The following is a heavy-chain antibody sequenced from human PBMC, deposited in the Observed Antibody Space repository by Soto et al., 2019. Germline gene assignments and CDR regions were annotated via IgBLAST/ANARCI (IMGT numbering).Heavy chain of an antibody. D-gene: IGHD3-10*01. V-gene: IGHV3-48*02. Sequence: EVQLVESGGGLVQPGGSLRLSCAASGFTFSNYRMNWVRQAPGKGLEWVSYISSGSSTIYYADSVKGRFAISRDNAKYSLYLQMNSLRDEDTAVYYCARDHYYASGSYGLDYWCQGTLFTVSS. CDR1: GFTFSNYR. CDR3: ARDHYYASGSYGLDY. CDR2: ISSGSSTI. J-gene: IGHJ4*02.